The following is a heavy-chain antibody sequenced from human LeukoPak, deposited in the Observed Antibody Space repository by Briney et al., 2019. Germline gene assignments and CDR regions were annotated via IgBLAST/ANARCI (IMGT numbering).Heavy chain of an antibody. CDR2: IKQDGSEK. V-gene: IGHV3-7*01. J-gene: IGHJ5*02. Sequence: GGSLRLSCAASGFTFSTYWMSWVRQAPGKGLEWVANIKQDGSEKYYVDSVKGRFTISRDNAKNSLYLEMNSLRAEDTAVYYCARGADGVSSNSRGWFDPWGQGTLVTVSS. D-gene: IGHD2-15*01. CDR1: GFTFSTYW. CDR3: ARGADGVSSNSRGWFDP.